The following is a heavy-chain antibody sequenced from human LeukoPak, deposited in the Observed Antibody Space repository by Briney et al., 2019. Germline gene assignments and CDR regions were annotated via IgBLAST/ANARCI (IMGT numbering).Heavy chain of an antibody. Sequence: SETLSLTCAVYGGSFSGYYWSWIRQPPGKGLEWIGEMNHSGSTNYNPSLKSRVTISVDTSKNQFSLKLSSVTAADTAVYYCARVLGLRVLAFDIWGQGIMVTVSS. CDR1: GGSFSGYY. D-gene: IGHD3-16*01. CDR2: MNHSGST. V-gene: IGHV4-34*01. CDR3: ARVLGLRVLAFDI. J-gene: IGHJ3*02.